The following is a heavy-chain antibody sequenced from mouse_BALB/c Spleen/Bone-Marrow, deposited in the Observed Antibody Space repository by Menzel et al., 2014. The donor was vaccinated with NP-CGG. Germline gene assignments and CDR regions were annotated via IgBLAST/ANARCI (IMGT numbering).Heavy chain of an antibody. CDR2: IDTSDSYT. J-gene: IGHJ4*01. D-gene: IGHD2-2*01. V-gene: IGHV1-69*01. CDR3: AREGYGYGAMDY. CDR1: GYTFTDYW. Sequence: VKLMESGAELVMPGASVKMSCKASGYTFTDYWMHWVKQRPGQGLEWIGAIDTSDSYTSYNQKFKGKATLTVDESSSTAYMQLSSLTSEDSAVYYCAREGYGYGAMDYWGQGTSVTVSS.